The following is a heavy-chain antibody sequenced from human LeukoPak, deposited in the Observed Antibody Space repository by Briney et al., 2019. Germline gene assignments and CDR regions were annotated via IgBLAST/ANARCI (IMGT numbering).Heavy chain of an antibody. V-gene: IGHV3-30-3*01. Sequence: PGGSLRLSCAASGFTFSSYAMHWVRQAPGKGLEWVAVISYDGSNKYYADSVKGRFTISRDNSKNTLYLQMNSLRAEDTAVYYCARGHCDVGGCPSNPIDYWGQGTLVTVSS. D-gene: IGHD2-15*01. CDR2: ISYDGSNK. J-gene: IGHJ4*02. CDR1: GFTFSSYA. CDR3: ARGHCDVGGCPSNPIDY.